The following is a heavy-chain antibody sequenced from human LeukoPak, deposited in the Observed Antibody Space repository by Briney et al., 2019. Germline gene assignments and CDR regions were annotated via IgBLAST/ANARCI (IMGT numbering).Heavy chain of an antibody. CDR1: GFTLSSYG. CDR3: ARGPTPYSSSSVD. J-gene: IGHJ4*02. V-gene: IGHV3-30*02. D-gene: IGHD6-13*01. CDR2: IRYDGSNK. Sequence: GGSLRLSCAASGFTLSSYGMHWVRQAPGKGREWVAFIRYDGSNKYYADSVKGRFTISRDNSKNTLYLQMNSLRAEDTAVYYCARGPTPYSSSSVDWGQGTLVTVSS.